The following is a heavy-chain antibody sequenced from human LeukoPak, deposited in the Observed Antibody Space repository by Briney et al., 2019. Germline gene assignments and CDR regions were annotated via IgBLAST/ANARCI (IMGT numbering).Heavy chain of an antibody. J-gene: IGHJ4*02. Sequence: PSETLSLTCTVSGGSISSYYWSWIRQPPGKGLEWIGYIYYSGSTNYNPSLKSRVTISVDTSTNHFSLKLSSVTAADTAVYYCARRYYESSGRSHFFDYWGQGTLVTVSS. CDR3: ARRYYESSGRSHFFDY. CDR2: IYYSGST. D-gene: IGHD3-22*01. V-gene: IGHV4-59*08. CDR1: GGSISSYY.